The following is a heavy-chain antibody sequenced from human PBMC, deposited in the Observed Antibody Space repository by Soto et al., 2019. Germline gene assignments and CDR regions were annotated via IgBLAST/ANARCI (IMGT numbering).Heavy chain of an antibody. D-gene: IGHD3-22*01. CDR3: ASTIFGRYYDSSGPLVPDY. CDR2: ISSSSSTI. V-gene: IGHV3-48*02. J-gene: IGHJ4*02. CDR1: GFTFSSYS. Sequence: GGSLRLSCAASGFTFSSYSMNWVRQAPGKGLEWVSYISSSSSTIYYADSVKGRFTISRDNAKNSLYLQMNSLRDEDTAVYYCASTIFGRYYDSSGPLVPDYWGQGTLVTVSS.